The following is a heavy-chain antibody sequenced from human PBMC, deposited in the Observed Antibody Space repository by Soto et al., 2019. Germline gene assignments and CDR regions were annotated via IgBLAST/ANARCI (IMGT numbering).Heavy chain of an antibody. CDR3: ARELMTTVTYFDY. Sequence: PGGSLRISCAASGFTFSDHYIDWVRQAPGKGPEWVGRTRNKANSYTTEYAASVKGRFTISRDDSKNSLYLQMNSLKTEDTAMYYCARELMTTVTYFDYWGQGTLVTVSS. D-gene: IGHD4-17*01. J-gene: IGHJ4*02. CDR1: GFTFSDHY. CDR2: TRNKANSYTT. V-gene: IGHV3-72*01.